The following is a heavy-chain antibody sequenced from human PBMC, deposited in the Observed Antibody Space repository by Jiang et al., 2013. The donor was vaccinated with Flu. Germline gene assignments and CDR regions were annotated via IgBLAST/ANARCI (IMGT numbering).Heavy chain of an antibody. J-gene: IGHJ4*02. D-gene: IGHD3-22*01. CDR2: IDWDDDK. V-gene: IGHV2-70*04. CDR1: GFSLSTRGTR. CDR3: ARIGNYDSRGYYYFDY. Sequence: KPTQTLTLTCTFSGFSLSTRGTRVSWIRQPPGKALEWLARIDWDDDKFYSTSLKARLTISKDTSKNQVVLTMTNVDPMDTATYYCARIGNYDSRGYYYFDYWGQGTLVTVSS.